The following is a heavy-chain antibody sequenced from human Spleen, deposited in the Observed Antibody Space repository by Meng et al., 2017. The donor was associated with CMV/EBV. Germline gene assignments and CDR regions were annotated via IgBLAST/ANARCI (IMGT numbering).Heavy chain of an antibody. J-gene: IGHJ4*02. CDR3: ARHYFSSTFYSVDY. CDR2: IYPGDSDT. Sequence: GGSLRLSCKGSGYSFTSYWIGWVRQMPGKGLEWMGIIYPGDSDTSYSPSFQGQVTISADKSINTAYLQWSSLKASDTAMYYCARHYFSSTFYSVDYWGQGTLVTVSS. V-gene: IGHV5-51*01. CDR1: GYSFTSYW. D-gene: IGHD2/OR15-2a*01.